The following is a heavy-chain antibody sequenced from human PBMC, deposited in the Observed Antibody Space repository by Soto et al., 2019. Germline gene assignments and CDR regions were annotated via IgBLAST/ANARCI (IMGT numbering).Heavy chain of an antibody. CDR1: GGSISSSSYY. V-gene: IGHV4-39*01. Sequence: PSETLSLTCTVSGGSISSSSYYWGWIRQPPGKGLEWIGSIYYSGSTYYNPSLKSRVTISVDTSKNQFSLKLSSVTAADTAVYYCARHPNSGWYWYRIENYYYGMDVWGQGTTVTVSS. D-gene: IGHD6-19*01. CDR2: IYYSGST. CDR3: ARHPNSGWYWYRIENYYYGMDV. J-gene: IGHJ6*02.